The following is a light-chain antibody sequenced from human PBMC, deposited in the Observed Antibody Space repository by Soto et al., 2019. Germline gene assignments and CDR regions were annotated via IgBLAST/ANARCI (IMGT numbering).Light chain of an antibody. V-gene: IGKV1-27*01. Sequence: DIQMTQSPSSLSASVGDRVTITCRASQGISNYLTSYQQKPGKAPRLLIYAASTLDSGVPPRFAGSGSGTDFTLTISSLQPEDVATYYCQKYNNAPYTFGQGTKLEIK. CDR2: AAS. CDR3: QKYNNAPYT. CDR1: QGISNY. J-gene: IGKJ2*01.